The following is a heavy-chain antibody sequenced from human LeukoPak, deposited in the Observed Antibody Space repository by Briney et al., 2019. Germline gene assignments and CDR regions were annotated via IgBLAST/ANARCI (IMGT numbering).Heavy chain of an antibody. CDR3: ARDVTVRGPTGY. CDR2: IYTSGRT. CDR1: GFTFSDYY. J-gene: IGHJ4*02. V-gene: IGHV4-4*07. Sequence: GSLRLSYAASGFTFSDYYMSWIRQPAGKGLEWIGRIYTSGRTNYNPSHKSRVTMSVDTSKNQLSLKFTSVTAADTAVYYCARDVTVRGPTGYWGQGTLVTVSS. D-gene: IGHD2-21*02.